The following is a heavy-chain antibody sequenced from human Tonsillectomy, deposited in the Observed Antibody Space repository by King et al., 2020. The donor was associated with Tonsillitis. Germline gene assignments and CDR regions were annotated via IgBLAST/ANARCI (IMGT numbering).Heavy chain of an antibody. V-gene: IGHV4-59*01. CDR1: GGSISNYY. J-gene: IGHJ4*02. Sequence: QLQESGPGLVKPSETLSLTCTVSGGSISNYYWSLIRQPPGKGLEWIGYISYSGRTNYNPSLRSRVTISADTSKNHFSLKLSSVTAADTAVYFCARDFGSGTYYNRPLYYWGQGALVTVSS. CDR3: ARDFGSGTYYNRPLYY. D-gene: IGHD3-10*01. CDR2: ISYSGRT.